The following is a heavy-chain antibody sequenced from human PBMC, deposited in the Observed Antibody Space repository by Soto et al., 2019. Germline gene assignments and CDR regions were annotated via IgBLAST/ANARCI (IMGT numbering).Heavy chain of an antibody. Sequence: ASVKVSCKASGYTFTSYYMHWVRQAPGQGLEWMGIINPSGGSTSYAQKFQGRVTMTRDTSTSTVYMELSSLRSEDTSVYYCARDSRSIVVVAATPDVDYWGQGTQVTVSS. V-gene: IGHV1-46*01. CDR1: GYTFTSYY. D-gene: IGHD2-15*01. CDR3: ARDSRSIVVVAATPDVDY. CDR2: INPSGGST. J-gene: IGHJ4*02.